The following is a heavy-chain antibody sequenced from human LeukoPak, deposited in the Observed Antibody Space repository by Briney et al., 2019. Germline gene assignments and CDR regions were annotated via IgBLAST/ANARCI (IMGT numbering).Heavy chain of an antibody. D-gene: IGHD2-2*01. J-gene: IGHJ6*03. Sequence: GGSLRLSCAASGFTVSSNYMNWVRQAPGKGLEWVSSISSSSSYIYYADSVKGRFTISRDNAKNSLYLQMNSLRAEDTAVYYCARDSHCSSTSCLWGYYYYYYMDVWGKGTTVTISS. CDR1: GFTVSSNY. CDR2: ISSSSSYI. CDR3: ARDSHCSSTSCLWGYYYYYYMDV. V-gene: IGHV3-21*01.